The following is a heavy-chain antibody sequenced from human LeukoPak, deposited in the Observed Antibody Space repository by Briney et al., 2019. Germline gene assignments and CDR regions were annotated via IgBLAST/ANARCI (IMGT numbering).Heavy chain of an antibody. J-gene: IGHJ6*03. CDR1: GFTFSSYA. V-gene: IGHV3-30-3*01. Sequence: SGGSLRLSCAASGFTFSSYAMHWVRQAPGKGLEWVAVISYDGSNKYYADSVKGRFTISRDNSKNTLYLQMNSLRAEDTAVYYCARIAAADYYYYMDVWGKGTTVAVSS. CDR2: ISYDGSNK. D-gene: IGHD6-13*01. CDR3: ARIAAADYYYYMDV.